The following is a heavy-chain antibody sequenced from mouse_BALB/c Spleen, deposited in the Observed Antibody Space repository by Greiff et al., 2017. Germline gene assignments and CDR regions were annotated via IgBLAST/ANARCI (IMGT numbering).Heavy chain of an antibody. CDR3: ARQDDN. Sequence: EVKLMESGGDLVKPGGSLKLSCAASGFTFSSYGMSWVRQTPDKRLEWVATISSGGSYTYYPDSVKGRFTISRDNAKNTLYLQMSSLKSEDTAMYYCARQDDNWGQGTTLTVSS. CDR2: ISSGGSYT. J-gene: IGHJ2*01. CDR1: GFTFSSYG. V-gene: IGHV5-6*01.